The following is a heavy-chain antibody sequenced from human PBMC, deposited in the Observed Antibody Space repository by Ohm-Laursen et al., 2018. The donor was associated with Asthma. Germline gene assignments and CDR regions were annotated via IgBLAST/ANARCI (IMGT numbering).Heavy chain of an antibody. J-gene: IGHJ4*02. D-gene: IGHD3-9*01. Sequence: SQTLSLTCTVSGGSISSGGYYWSWIRQHPGKGLEWIGYIYYSGSTYYNPSLKSRVTISIDTSKNQFSLKLSSVTAADTAVYYCAREDFDWPPGYFDYWGQGTLVTVSS. CDR1: GGSISSGGYY. V-gene: IGHV4-31*03. CDR2: IYYSGST. CDR3: AREDFDWPPGYFDY.